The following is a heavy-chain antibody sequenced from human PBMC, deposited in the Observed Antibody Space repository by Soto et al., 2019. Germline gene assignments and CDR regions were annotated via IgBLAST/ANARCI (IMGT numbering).Heavy chain of an antibody. J-gene: IGHJ5*02. Sequence: QVHLVQSGVEVKTPGASVKVSCQASGYTFFTYAISWVRQAPGQGLEWMGWISTYSGDTKYAQKFQGRVTMTTDTSTTTAYLELRSLRSDDTAVYYCARHHVPTTSENWFDPWGQGTLVTVSS. CDR3: ARHHVPTTSENWFDP. CDR2: ISTYSGDT. CDR1: GYTFFTYA. D-gene: IGHD5-12*01. V-gene: IGHV1-18*01.